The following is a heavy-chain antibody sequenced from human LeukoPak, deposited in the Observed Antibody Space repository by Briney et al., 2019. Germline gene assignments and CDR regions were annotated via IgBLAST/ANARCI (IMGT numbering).Heavy chain of an antibody. CDR1: GFTVSSNY. CDR2: IYSDGST. CDR3: ARGPERTGVGTRYYYDMDV. J-gene: IGHJ6*02. D-gene: IGHD2-8*01. V-gene: IGHV3-66*02. Sequence: PGGSLRLSCAASGFTVSSNYMTWVRQAPGKGLEWVSVIYSDGSTYYADSVKGRFTISRDNSKNTLYLQMNSLRAEDTAVYYCARGPERTGVGTRYYYDMDVWGQGTTVTVSS.